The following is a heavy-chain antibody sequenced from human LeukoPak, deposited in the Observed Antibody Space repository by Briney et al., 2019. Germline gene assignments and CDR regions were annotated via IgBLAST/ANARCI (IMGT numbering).Heavy chain of an antibody. D-gene: IGHD1-26*01. J-gene: IGHJ4*02. CDR3: ARLRAIGTPPTYDY. Sequence: SETLSLTCTVSGGSINSNSFYWGWIRQPPGKGLEWIGSGYYSGSTSYNPSLKGRVTISVDTSRNQFSLRLSSVTAADTAVYFCARLRAIGTPPTYDYWGQGTPVTVSS. CDR2: GYYSGST. CDR1: GGSINSNSFY. V-gene: IGHV4-39*01.